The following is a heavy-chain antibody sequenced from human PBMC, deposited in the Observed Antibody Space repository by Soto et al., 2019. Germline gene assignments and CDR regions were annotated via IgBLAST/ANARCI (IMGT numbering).Heavy chain of an antibody. CDR1: GFTFSSYS. V-gene: IGHV3-48*04. D-gene: IGHD5-18*01. Sequence: GGSLRLSCAASGFTFSSYSMNWVRQAPGKGLEWVSYISSSSSTIYYADSVKGRFTISRDNAKNSLYLQMNSLRAEDTAVYYCAREDADTAMVTGACDIWGQGTMVTVSS. CDR3: AREDADTAMVTGACDI. J-gene: IGHJ3*02. CDR2: ISSSSSTI.